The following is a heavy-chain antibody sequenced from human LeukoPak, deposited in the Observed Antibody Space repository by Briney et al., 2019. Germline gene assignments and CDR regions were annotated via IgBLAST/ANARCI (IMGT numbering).Heavy chain of an antibody. J-gene: IGHJ4*02. CDR1: GYSITVGYY. CDR3: AKSNGYGLIDY. D-gene: IGHD5-12*01. V-gene: IGHV4-38-2*02. CDR2: IYHSGST. Sequence: SETLSLTCTVPGYSITVGYYWGWIRQPPGKGLEWIGSIYHSGSTYYNPSLKSRVTMYIDTSKNQFFLKLSSVTAADTAMYYCAKSNGYGLIDYWGQGTLVTVSS.